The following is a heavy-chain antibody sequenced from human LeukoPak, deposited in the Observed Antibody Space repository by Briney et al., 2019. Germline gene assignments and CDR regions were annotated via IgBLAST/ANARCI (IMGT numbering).Heavy chain of an antibody. CDR2: IRYDGSNK. D-gene: IGHD2-2*01. Sequence: GGSLRLSCAASGFTFSSYGMHWVRQAPGKGLEWVAFIRYDGSNKYYADSVKGRFTISRDNSKNTLYLQMNSLRAEDTAVYYCARAEHVVVPAAEIDYRGQGTLVTVSS. V-gene: IGHV3-30*02. CDR3: ARAEHVVVPAAEIDY. CDR1: GFTFSSYG. J-gene: IGHJ4*02.